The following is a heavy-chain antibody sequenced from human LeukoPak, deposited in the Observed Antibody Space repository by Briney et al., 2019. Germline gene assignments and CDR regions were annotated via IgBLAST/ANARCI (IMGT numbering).Heavy chain of an antibody. V-gene: IGHV4-59*01. D-gene: IGHD2-21*01. CDR2: IHYSGST. Sequence: SETLSLSCTVSGDSMISYYWSWIRQPPGKGLEWIGYIHYSGSTNYNPSLKSRVTISVDTSKNQFSLKLSSVTAADTAMYYCARAPLALIVFDIWGQGTMVTVSS. CDR3: ARAPLALIVFDI. CDR1: GDSMISYY. J-gene: IGHJ3*02.